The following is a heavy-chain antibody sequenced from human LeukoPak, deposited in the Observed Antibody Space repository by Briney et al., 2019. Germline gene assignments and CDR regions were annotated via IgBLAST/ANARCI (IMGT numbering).Heavy chain of an antibody. CDR2: ISSSSYI. J-gene: IGHJ4*02. CDR1: GFTFSSYS. CDR3: AREASHSGYCSSTSCPWY. V-gene: IGHV3-21*01. Sequence: NPGGSLRLSCAASGFTFSSYSMNWVRQAPGKGLEWVSSISSSSYIYYADSVKGRFTISRDNAKNSLYLQMNSLRAEDTAVYYCAREASHSGYCSSTSCPWYWGQGTRVTVSS. D-gene: IGHD2-2*01.